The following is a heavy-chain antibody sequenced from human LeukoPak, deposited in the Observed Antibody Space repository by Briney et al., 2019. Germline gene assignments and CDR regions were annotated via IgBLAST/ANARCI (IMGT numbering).Heavy chain of an antibody. D-gene: IGHD5-18*01. J-gene: IGHJ4*02. CDR3: ARGGIQLSEY. CDR2: LYYKGTN. Sequence: ASETPSLTCTVSGGSVRTGSYYWSWIRQPPGKDLEWIGCLYYKGTNNYNPSFKSRVSISVDSSKNQFSLRLTSVTAADTAVYFCARGGIQLSEYWGPGNWLTVSS. V-gene: IGHV4-61*01. CDR1: GGSVRTGSYY.